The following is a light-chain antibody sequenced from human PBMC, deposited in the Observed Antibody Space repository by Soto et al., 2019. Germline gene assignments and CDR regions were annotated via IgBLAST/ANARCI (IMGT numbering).Light chain of an antibody. Sequence: EIVMTQSPATLSVSPGDRATLSCRASESVTSSLAWYQQKPGQPPRLLIYAASTRATDVPARFSGSGSGTEFTLTISSLQPEDFATYYCQQLNSYPLTFGPGTKVDIK. CDR2: AAS. V-gene: IGKV3-15*01. CDR3: QQLNSYPLT. J-gene: IGKJ3*01. CDR1: ESVTSS.